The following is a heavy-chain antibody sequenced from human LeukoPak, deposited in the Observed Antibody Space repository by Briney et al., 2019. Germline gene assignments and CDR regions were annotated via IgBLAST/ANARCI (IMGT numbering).Heavy chain of an antibody. D-gene: IGHD6-19*01. CDR2: ISSDGST. J-gene: IGHJ4*02. V-gene: IGHV3-74*01. Sequence: GGSLRLSCAASGFTFSSYWMHWVRQAPGKGLLWVSRISSDGSTSYADSVKGRFTISRDNAKNSLYLQMNSLRDEDTAVYYCARVVSSGCYGDYWGQGTLVTVSS. CDR3: ARVVSSGCYGDY. CDR1: GFTFSSYW.